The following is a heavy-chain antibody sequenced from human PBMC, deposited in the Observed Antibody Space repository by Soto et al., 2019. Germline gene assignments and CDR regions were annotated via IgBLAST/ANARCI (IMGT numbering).Heavy chain of an antibody. J-gene: IGHJ4*02. Sequence: QLQLQESGSGLVKPSQTLSLTCAVSGGSISSGGYSWSWIRQPPGKGLEWIGYIYHSGSTYYNPSIKSRVTISVDRSKNQFSLKLSSVTAADTAVYYCARDLGCSGGSCYSGFDYWGQGTLVTVSS. CDR1: GGSISSGGYS. D-gene: IGHD2-15*01. CDR3: ARDLGCSGGSCYSGFDY. CDR2: IYHSGST. V-gene: IGHV4-30-2*01.